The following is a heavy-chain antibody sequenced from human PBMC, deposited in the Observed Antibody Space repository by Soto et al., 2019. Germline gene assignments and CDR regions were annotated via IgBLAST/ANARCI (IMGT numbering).Heavy chain of an antibody. J-gene: IGHJ6*02. CDR2: IYYSGST. CDR1: GGSISSFY. V-gene: IGHV4-59*08. CDR3: ARHEVDTAMAYYYYYGMDV. Sequence: SETLSLTCTVFGGSISSFYCSWIRQPQGKGLQRIAYIYYSGSTNYNPSRKSRVTMSVDTSKNQFSLKLSPVTAADRAVYYCARHEVDTAMAYYYYYGMDVWGQGTTVTVSS. D-gene: IGHD5-18*01.